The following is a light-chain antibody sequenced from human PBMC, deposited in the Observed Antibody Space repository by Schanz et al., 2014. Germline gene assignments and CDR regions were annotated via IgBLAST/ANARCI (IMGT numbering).Light chain of an antibody. V-gene: IGLV2-14*01. CDR2: DVS. CDR3: SSYTSSNTGV. Sequence: QSVLTQPPSASGSPGQSVTISCTGTSSDVGGYNYVSWYQQHPGKAPKLMIHDVSNRPSGVSNRFSGSKSGNTASLTISGLQAEDEADYYCSSYTSSNTGVFGGGTKLTVL. J-gene: IGLJ3*02. CDR1: SSDVGGYNY.